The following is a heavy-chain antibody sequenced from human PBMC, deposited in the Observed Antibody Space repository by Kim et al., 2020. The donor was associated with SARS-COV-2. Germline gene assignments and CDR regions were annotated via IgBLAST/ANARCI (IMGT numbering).Heavy chain of an antibody. J-gene: IGHJ4*02. CDR1: GFTFSSYA. CDR2: ISGSGGST. D-gene: IGHD1-26*01. Sequence: GGSLRLSCAASGFTFSSYAMSWVRQAPGKGLEWVSAISGSGGSTYYADSVKGRFTISRDNSKNTLYLQMNSLRAEDTAVYYCAKHTPTFLVGATPEFDYWGQGTLVTVSS. CDR3: AKHTPTFLVGATPEFDY. V-gene: IGHV3-23*01.